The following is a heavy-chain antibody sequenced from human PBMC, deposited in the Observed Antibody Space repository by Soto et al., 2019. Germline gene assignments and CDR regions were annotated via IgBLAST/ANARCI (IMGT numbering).Heavy chain of an antibody. CDR3: GRQDYFGGPDY. CDR1: GGSFSGYY. Sequence: PSETLSLTCAVYGGSFSGYYWSWIRQPPGKGLEWIGEINHSGSTNYNPSLKSRVTISVDTSKNQFSLKLSSVTAADTAVYYCGRQDYFGGPDYWGQETLVTVSS. V-gene: IGHV4-34*01. J-gene: IGHJ4*02. D-gene: IGHD3-10*01. CDR2: INHSGST.